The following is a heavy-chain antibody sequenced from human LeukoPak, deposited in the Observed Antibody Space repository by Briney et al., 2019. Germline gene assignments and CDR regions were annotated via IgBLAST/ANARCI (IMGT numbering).Heavy chain of an antibody. CDR3: TTLGYHLDS. D-gene: IGHD3-22*01. V-gene: IGHV3-48*03. CDR1: GFDFGAYE. CDR2: FAGSDTTK. Sequence: PGGSLRLSCAASGFDFGAYEMNWVRQAPRKGLEWVAYFAGSDTTKYYADSVRGRFTISRDNAKKSLYLQMTSLRDEDTALYYCTTLGYHLDSWGQGTLVTVSS. J-gene: IGHJ4*02.